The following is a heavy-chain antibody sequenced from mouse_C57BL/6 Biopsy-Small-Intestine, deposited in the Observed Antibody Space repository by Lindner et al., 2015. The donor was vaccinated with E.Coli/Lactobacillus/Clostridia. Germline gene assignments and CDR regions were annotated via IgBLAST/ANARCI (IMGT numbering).Heavy chain of an antibody. Sequence: VQLQESGPGLVAPSQSLPITCTVSGFSLTSYAISWVRQPPGKGLEWLGVIWTGGGTNYNSALKSRLSISKDNPKSQVFLKMNSLQTDDTARYYCARNYYGRGDWYFDVWGTGTAVTVSS. D-gene: IGHD1-1*01. CDR3: ARNYYGRGDWYFDV. CDR1: GFSLTSYA. J-gene: IGHJ1*03. V-gene: IGHV2-9-1*01. CDR2: IWTGGGT.